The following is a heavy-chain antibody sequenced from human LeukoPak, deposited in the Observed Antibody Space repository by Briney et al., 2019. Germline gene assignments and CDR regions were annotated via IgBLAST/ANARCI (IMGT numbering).Heavy chain of an antibody. D-gene: IGHD6-13*01. CDR1: GGSISSSSYY. Sequence: SETLSLTCTVSGGSISSSSYYWGWIRQPPGKGLEWIGSIYYSGSTYYNPSLKSRVTISVDTSKNQFSLKLSSVTAADTAVYHCARIAAAGTGGFDYWGQGTLVTVSS. CDR2: IYYSGST. CDR3: ARIAAAGTGGFDY. V-gene: IGHV4-39*01. J-gene: IGHJ4*02.